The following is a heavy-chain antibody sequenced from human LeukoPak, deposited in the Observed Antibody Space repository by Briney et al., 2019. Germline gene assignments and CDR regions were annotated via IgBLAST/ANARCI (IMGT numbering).Heavy chain of an antibody. CDR3: ARVAEAAAFDS. CDR1: GFSFSTYS. Sequence: GGSLRLSCAASGFSFSTYSMNWVRQAPGKGLEWVSSVSRNSRYIYYADSMRGRFTISRDNAKNSLYLQMNSLKPEDTAVYYCARVAEAAAFDSWGQGTLVTVSS. D-gene: IGHD6-13*01. J-gene: IGHJ4*02. CDR2: VSRNSRYI. V-gene: IGHV3-21*06.